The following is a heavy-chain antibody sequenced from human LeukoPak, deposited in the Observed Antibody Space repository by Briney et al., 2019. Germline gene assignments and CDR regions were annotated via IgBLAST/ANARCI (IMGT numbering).Heavy chain of an antibody. J-gene: IGHJ6*02. V-gene: IGHV4-39*02. CDR1: DDSISISSYF. Sequence: SETLSLTCPVSDDSISISSYFWGWIRQPPGKGLEWIGSIYYSGSTYSNPSLKSRVTIFVDTSKNQFSLKLSSVTAADTAVYYCAREVRGYSYGYWYYYYGMDVWGQGTTVTVSS. CDR3: AREVRGYSYGYWYYYYGMDV. D-gene: IGHD5-18*01. CDR2: IYYSGST.